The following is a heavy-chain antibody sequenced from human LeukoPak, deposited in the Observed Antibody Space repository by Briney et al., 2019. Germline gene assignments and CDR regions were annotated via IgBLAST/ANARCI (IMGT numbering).Heavy chain of an antibody. CDR1: GGTFSSYA. CDR3: ARAFAKTGKYYFDY. V-gene: IGHV1-69*04. Sequence: SVKVSCKASGGTFSSYAISWVRQAPGQGLEWMGRIIPIFGIANCAQKFQGRVTITADKSTSTAYMELSSLRSEDTAVYYCARAFAKTGKYYFDYWGQGTLVTVSS. J-gene: IGHJ4*02. CDR2: IIPIFGIA. D-gene: IGHD1-14*01.